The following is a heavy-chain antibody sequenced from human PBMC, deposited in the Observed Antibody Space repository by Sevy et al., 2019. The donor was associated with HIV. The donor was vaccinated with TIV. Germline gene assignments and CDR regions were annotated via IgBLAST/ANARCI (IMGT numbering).Heavy chain of an antibody. J-gene: IGHJ4*02. Sequence: ASVKVSCKASGYTFTGYYIHWVRQAPGQGLEWMGWINPNSGGTNYAQKFQGRVTMTRDTSISTAYMELSRLRSDDTAVYYCARARAYSSGSDYFDYWGQGTLVTVSS. V-gene: IGHV1-2*02. CDR1: GYTFTGYY. D-gene: IGHD6-19*01. CDR2: INPNSGGT. CDR3: ARARAYSSGSDYFDY.